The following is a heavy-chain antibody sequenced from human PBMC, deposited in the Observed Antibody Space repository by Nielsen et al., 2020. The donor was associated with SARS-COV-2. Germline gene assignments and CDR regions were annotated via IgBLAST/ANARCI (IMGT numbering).Heavy chain of an antibody. J-gene: IGHJ5*02. CDR2: IYFSGST. CDR3: ARDGYYGSGSYAWFDP. D-gene: IGHD3-10*01. Sequence: SETLSLTCTVSGGSISSSRYYWGWIRQPPGKGLEWIGSIYFSGSTYYNPSLKSRVTISVDTSKNQFSLKLSSVTAADTAVYYCARDGYYGSGSYAWFDPWGQGTLVTVSS. CDR1: GGSISSSRYY. V-gene: IGHV4-39*07.